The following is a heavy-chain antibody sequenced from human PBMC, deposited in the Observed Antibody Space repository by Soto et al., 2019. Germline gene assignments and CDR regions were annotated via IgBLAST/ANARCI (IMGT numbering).Heavy chain of an antibody. D-gene: IGHD3-16*01. CDR2: IFSSDEK. V-gene: IGHV2-26*01. CDR3: ARIQDYIWGSYTNDV. J-gene: IGHJ4*02. Sequence: GSGPTLVNPTETLTLTCTVSGFSLNDARVGVSWVRQPPGKALEWLAHIFSSDEKSYSTSLYHRLTISKDASKSQVVLTMTNMGPVDTATYFCARIQDYIWGSYTNDVWGQGSLVTVSS. CDR1: GFSLNDARVG.